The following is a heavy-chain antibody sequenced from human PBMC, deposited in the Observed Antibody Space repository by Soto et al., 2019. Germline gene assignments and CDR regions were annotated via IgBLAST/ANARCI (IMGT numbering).Heavy chain of an antibody. V-gene: IGHV3-15*01. CDR2: IKSKTDGGTT. Sequence: PGGSLRLSCAASGFTFSDYYMSWIRQAPGKGLEWVGRIKSKTDGGTTDYAAPVKGRFTISRDDSKNTLYLQMNSLKTEDTAVYYCTTYPEYSSSSTYYYYYGMDVWGQGTTVTVSS. CDR1: GFTFSDYY. J-gene: IGHJ6*02. CDR3: TTYPEYSSSSTYYYYYGMDV. D-gene: IGHD6-6*01.